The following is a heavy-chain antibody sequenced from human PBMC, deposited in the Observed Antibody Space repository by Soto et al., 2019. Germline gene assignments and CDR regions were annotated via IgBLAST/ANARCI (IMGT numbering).Heavy chain of an antibody. CDR1: GFTFSNAW. Sequence: GGSLRLSCAASGFTFSNAWMSWVRQAPGKGLEWVGRIKSKTDGGTTDYAAPVKGRFTISRDDSKNTLYLQMNSLKTEDTAVYYWTILPIVVVTAIPDYWGQGTLVTVSS. V-gene: IGHV3-15*01. CDR2: IKSKTDGGTT. J-gene: IGHJ4*02. D-gene: IGHD2-21*02. CDR3: TILPIVVVTAIPDY.